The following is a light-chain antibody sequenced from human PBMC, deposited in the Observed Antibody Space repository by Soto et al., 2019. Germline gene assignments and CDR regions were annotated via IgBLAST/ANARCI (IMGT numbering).Light chain of an antibody. Sequence: EIVLTQSPGTLSLSPGERATLSCRASQSVNSNYLAWYQQKPGQGPRPLMYGASNRATGIPDRFSGSGSGTDFTLTISRLEPEDFAVYYCQQYDSQPRTFGQGTKVEIK. J-gene: IGKJ1*01. CDR2: GAS. V-gene: IGKV3-20*01. CDR3: QQYDSQPRT. CDR1: QSVNSNY.